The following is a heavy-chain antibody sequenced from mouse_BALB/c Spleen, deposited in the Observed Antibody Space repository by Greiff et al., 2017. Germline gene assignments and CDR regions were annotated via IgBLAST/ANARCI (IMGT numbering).Heavy chain of an antibody. V-gene: IGHV5-9-4*01. CDR1: GFTFSSYA. D-gene: IGHD2-1*01. CDR3: ARDGKGDAMDY. J-gene: IGHJ4*01. CDR2: ISSGGSYT. Sequence: EVNVVESGGGLVKPGGSLKLSCAASGFTFSSYAMSWVRQSPEKRLEWVAEISSGGSYTYYPDTVTGRFTISRDNAKNTLYLEMSSLRSEDTAMYYCARDGKGDAMDYWGQGTSVTVSS.